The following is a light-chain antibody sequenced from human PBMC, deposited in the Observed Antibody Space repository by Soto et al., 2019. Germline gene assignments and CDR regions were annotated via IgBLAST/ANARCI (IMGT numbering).Light chain of an antibody. V-gene: IGKV1-39*01. Sequence: DIQMTQSPSSLSASVGDRVTITCRASQSISSYLNWYQQKPGKAPKLLIYAASSLQSGVPSRFSGSGSGTDFTLTISSLQTEDFATYYCQHSYSTPPQFTFGPGTKVDIK. CDR3: QHSYSTPPQFT. CDR1: QSISSY. CDR2: AAS. J-gene: IGKJ3*01.